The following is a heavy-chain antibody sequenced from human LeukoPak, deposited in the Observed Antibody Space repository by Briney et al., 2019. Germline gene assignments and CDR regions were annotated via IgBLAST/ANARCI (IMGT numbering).Heavy chain of an antibody. Sequence: GESLKISCKGSGYSFTSYWIGWVRQMPGKGLEWMGIIYPGDSDTRYSPSFQGQVTISADKSISTAYLQWSSLKASDTAMYYCARPYGGTHYDSSGYPIAALDIWGQGTMVTVSS. CDR2: IYPGDSDT. CDR3: ARPYGGTHYDSSGYPIAALDI. D-gene: IGHD3-22*01. V-gene: IGHV5-51*01. J-gene: IGHJ3*02. CDR1: GYSFTSYW.